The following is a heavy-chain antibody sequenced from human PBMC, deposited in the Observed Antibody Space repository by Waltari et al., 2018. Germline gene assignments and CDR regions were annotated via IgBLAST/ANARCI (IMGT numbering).Heavy chain of an antibody. CDR2: IYYSGST. CDR1: GGSISSSSYY. V-gene: IGHV4-39*07. D-gene: IGHD6-13*01. Sequence: QLQLQESGPGLVKPSETLSLTCTVPGGSISSSSYYWGWIRQPPGQGLEWIGSIYYSGSTYYNPSLKSRVTISVDTSKNQFSLKLSSVPAADTAVYYGARDGAAEGVGDYWGQGTLVTVSS. CDR3: ARDGAAEGVGDY. J-gene: IGHJ4*02.